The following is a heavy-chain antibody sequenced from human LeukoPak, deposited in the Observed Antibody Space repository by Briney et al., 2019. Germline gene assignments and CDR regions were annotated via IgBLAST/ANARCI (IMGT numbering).Heavy chain of an antibody. J-gene: IGHJ6*03. Sequence: GGSLRLSCAASGFTFSSYEVNWVRQAPGKGLEWVAVISYDGSNKYYADSVKGRFTISRDNSKNTLYLQMNSLRAEDTAVYYCAKGGGYEAQYYYYYLDVWGKGTTVTISS. CDR3: AKGGGYEAQYYYYYLDV. CDR1: GFTFSSYE. D-gene: IGHD5-12*01. CDR2: ISYDGSNK. V-gene: IGHV3-30*04.